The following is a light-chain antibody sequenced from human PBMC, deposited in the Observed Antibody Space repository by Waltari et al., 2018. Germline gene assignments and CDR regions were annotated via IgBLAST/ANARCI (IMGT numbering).Light chain of an antibody. CDR3: QRGYTTPRT. Sequence: DIQMTQSPSSLSASVGDRVTITCRASQNIRNFLNWYQQKPGKAPDLLIYAASSLQTGVPSRFSGSGSGTDFTLTISGLQPEDFAVYFCQRGYTTPRTFGQGTKVEIK. CDR2: AAS. CDR1: QNIRNF. V-gene: IGKV1-39*01. J-gene: IGKJ1*01.